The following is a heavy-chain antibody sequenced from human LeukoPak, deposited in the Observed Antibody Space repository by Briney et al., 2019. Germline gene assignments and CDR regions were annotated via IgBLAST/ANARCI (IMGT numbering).Heavy chain of an antibody. D-gene: IGHD6-25*01. Sequence: SVKVSCKASGGTFSTYAISWVRQAPGQGLEWMGGIIPIFGTANYAQKFQGRVTITADTSTSAAYMELSSLRSEDTAVYYCASGLSGDYYYYMDVWGKGTTVTVSS. CDR1: GGTFSTYA. CDR2: IIPIFGTA. CDR3: ASGLSGDYYYYMDV. V-gene: IGHV1-69*06. J-gene: IGHJ6*03.